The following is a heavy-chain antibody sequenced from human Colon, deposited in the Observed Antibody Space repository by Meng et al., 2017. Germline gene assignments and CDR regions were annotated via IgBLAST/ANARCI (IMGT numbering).Heavy chain of an antibody. V-gene: IGHV3-23*01. CDR3: AKATERTCIGTNCYYFDY. Sequence: GESLKISCAASGFTFSSYAMSWVHQTPGKGLQWVAVLSGGGISTTWYAPSVKGRFTISRDDSKSTLHLQMDSLRAEDTAVYFCAKATERTCIGTNCYYFDYWGHGTPVTVSS. CDR2: LSGGGISTT. D-gene: IGHD2-2*01. J-gene: IGHJ4*01. CDR1: GFTFSSYA.